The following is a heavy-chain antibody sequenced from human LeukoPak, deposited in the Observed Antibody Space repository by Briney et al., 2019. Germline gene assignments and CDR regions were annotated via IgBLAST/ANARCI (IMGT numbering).Heavy chain of an antibody. J-gene: IGHJ4*02. CDR1: GYTFTSYD. CDR2: MNPNSGNT. D-gene: IGHD4-17*01. V-gene: IGHV1-8*01. Sequence: GASVKASCKASGYTFTSYDINWVRQATGQGLEWMGWMNPNSGNTGYAQKFQGRVTMTRNTSISTAYMELSSLRSEDTAVYYCARVQFDYGDYDFDYWGQGTLVTVSS. CDR3: ARVQFDYGDYDFDY.